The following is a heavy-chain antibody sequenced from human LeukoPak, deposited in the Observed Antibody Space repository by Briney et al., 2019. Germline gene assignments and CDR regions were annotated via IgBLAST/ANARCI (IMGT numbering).Heavy chain of an antibody. CDR2: IYYSGST. CDR3: ARLMVVIGY. D-gene: IGHD3-22*01. V-gene: IGHV4-59*04. CDR1: GGSISSYY. Sequence: SGTLSLTCTVSGGSISSYYWSWIRQPPGKGLEWIGYIYYSGSTYYNPSLKSRVTISVDTSKNQFSLKLSSVTAADTAVYYCARLMVVIGYWGQGTLVTVSS. J-gene: IGHJ4*02.